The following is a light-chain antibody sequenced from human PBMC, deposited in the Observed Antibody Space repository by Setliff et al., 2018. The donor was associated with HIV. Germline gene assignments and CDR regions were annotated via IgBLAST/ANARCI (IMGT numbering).Light chain of an antibody. CDR2: EVA. Sequence: QSVLTQPPSVSGSPGQSVTISCTGTSNDVGPYNRVSWYQQPPGTAPKLIIYEVANRPSGVPDRFSGSKSGNTASLTISGLQAEDEAHYYCSSYSSSSTLVFGGGTKVTV. CDR1: SNDVGPYNR. CDR3: SSYSSSSTLV. J-gene: IGLJ2*01. V-gene: IGLV2-18*02.